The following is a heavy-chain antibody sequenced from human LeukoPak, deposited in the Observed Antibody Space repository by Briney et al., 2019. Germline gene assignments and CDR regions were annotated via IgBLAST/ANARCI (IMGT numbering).Heavy chain of an antibody. D-gene: IGHD6-13*01. J-gene: IGHJ3*01. V-gene: IGHV3-48*01. CDR3: AREDASSWYWTDAFDL. CDR1: GFTFSSCS. Sequence: GGSLRLSCAASGFTFSSCSMNWVRQAPGKGVEWVSYISSSSSTIHYADSVTGRFTISRDNAMNSLFLQMNSLRAEDTAVYYCAREDASSWYWTDAFDLWGQGTMVTVSS. CDR2: ISSSSSTI.